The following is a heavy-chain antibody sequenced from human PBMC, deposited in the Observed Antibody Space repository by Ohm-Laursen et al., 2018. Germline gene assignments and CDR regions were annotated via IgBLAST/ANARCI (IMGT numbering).Heavy chain of an antibody. J-gene: IGHJ2*01. Sequence: LRLSCAASGFTFSSYAMSWVRQPPGKGLEWIAYIYYSGSTNYNPSLKSRVTISVDTSNNQFSLKLSSVTAADTAVYYCARHGDTAMVRRGWYFDLWGRGTLVTVSS. CDR1: GFTFSSYA. V-gene: IGHV4-59*08. CDR3: ARHGDTAMVRRGWYFDL. D-gene: IGHD5-18*01. CDR2: IYYSGST.